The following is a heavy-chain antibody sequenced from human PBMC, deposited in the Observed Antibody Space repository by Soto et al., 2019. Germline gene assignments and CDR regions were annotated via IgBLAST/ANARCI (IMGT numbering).Heavy chain of an antibody. Sequence: ASVKVSCKASGYTFTGYYMHWVRHAPGQGLEWMGWINPNSGGTNYAQKFQGWVTMTRDTSISTAYMELSRLRSDDTAVYYCARGYDYVWGSYRYTSWFDPWGQGTLVTVSS. J-gene: IGHJ5*02. V-gene: IGHV1-2*04. D-gene: IGHD3-16*02. CDR2: INPNSGGT. CDR3: ARGYDYVWGSYRYTSWFDP. CDR1: GYTFTGYY.